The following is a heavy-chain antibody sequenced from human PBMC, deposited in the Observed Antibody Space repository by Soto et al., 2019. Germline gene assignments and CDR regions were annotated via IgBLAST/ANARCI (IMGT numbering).Heavy chain of an antibody. V-gene: IGHV3-13*01. D-gene: IGHD2-15*01. CDR1: GFTFSSYD. CDR3: ARHVVVAATSWFDP. Sequence: GGSLRLSCAASGFTFSSYDMHWVRQATGKGLEWVSAIGTAGDTYYPGSVKGRFTISRENAKNSLYLQMNSLRAEDTAVYYCARHVVVAATSWFDPWGQGTLVTSPQ. J-gene: IGHJ5*02. CDR2: IGTAGDT.